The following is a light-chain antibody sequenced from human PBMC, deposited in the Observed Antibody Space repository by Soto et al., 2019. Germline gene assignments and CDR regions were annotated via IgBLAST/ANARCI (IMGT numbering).Light chain of an antibody. Sequence: QSALTQPASVSGSPGQSITISCTGNSNDVGSYNLVSWYQQHPGKAPKLMIYEGSKRPSGVSNRFSGSKSGNTASLTISGLQAEDEADYYCCSYAGSSTLVFGGGTKVTVL. CDR1: SNDVGSYNL. V-gene: IGLV2-23*01. CDR2: EGS. CDR3: CSYAGSSTLV. J-gene: IGLJ2*01.